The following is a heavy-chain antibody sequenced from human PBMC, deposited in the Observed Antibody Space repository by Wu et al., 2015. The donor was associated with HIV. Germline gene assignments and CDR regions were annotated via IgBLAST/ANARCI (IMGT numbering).Heavy chain of an antibody. V-gene: IGHV1-69*12. CDR3: ARVAGSSWYREFDM. CDR2: IIPLFDTS. J-gene: IGHJ3*02. Sequence: QVRLVQSGAEVKKPGSSVKVSCKASGGTFSSFALSWVRQAPGQGLEWVGGIIPLFDTSQSAQKFRDRVTITADESTSTGYMELNSLTYEDTAVHYCARVAGSSWYREFDMWGQGTMVTVSS. CDR1: GGTFSSFA. D-gene: IGHD6-13*01.